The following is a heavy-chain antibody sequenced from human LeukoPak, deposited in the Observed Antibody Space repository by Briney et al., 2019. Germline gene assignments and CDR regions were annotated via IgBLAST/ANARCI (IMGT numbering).Heavy chain of an antibody. CDR1: GYTFTSYG. Sequence: GASVKVSCKASGYTFTSYGISWVRQAPGQGLEWMGWINPNSGGTNYAQKFQGWVTMTRDTSISTAYMELSRLRSDDTAVYYCARGLWFGEVGYYGMDVWGQGTTVTVSS. CDR2: INPNSGGT. CDR3: ARGLWFGEVGYYGMDV. J-gene: IGHJ6*02. D-gene: IGHD3-10*01. V-gene: IGHV1-2*04.